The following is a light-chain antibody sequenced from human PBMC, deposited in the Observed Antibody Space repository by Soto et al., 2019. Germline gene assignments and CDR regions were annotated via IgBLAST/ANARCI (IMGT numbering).Light chain of an antibody. V-gene: IGKV3-15*01. CDR2: GAS. CDR3: QQYTNFPWT. J-gene: IGKJ1*01. Sequence: VRTQSPTTLSVSPGERATLSCRASHGVGNNLAWYQQIPGQAPRLLIYGASTRATGVPARFSGSGSGTEFTLIISSLQPEDFATYYCQQYTNFPWTFGQGTKA. CDR1: HGVGNN.